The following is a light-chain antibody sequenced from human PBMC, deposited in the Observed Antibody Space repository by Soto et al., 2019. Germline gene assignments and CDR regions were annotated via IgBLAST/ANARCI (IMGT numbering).Light chain of an antibody. Sequence: DIQMTQSPSTLSASVGDRVTITSRASQSINSSLAWFQQKPGKAPKLLIYKASSLESGVPSRFSGSGSGTEFTLTISSLHPDDFATYYCQQYNTFSYTFGQGTKLEIK. CDR3: QQYNTFSYT. CDR1: QSINSS. J-gene: IGKJ2*01. CDR2: KAS. V-gene: IGKV1-5*03.